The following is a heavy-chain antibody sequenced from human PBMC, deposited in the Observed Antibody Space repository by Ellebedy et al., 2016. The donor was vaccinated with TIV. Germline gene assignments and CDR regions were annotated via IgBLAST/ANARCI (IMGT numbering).Heavy chain of an antibody. CDR1: GFTFSAYT. Sequence: GESLKISXAASGFTFSAYTMSWVRQAPGMGLEWISAIRGIGGSRYYADSVKGRFTISRDNSKNILYLQLNSLGVEDTAVYYCAKDPGGIAVAVVGNWGQGTLVTVSS. J-gene: IGHJ4*02. V-gene: IGHV3-23*01. CDR2: IRGIGGSR. CDR3: AKDPGGIAVAVVGN. D-gene: IGHD6-19*01.